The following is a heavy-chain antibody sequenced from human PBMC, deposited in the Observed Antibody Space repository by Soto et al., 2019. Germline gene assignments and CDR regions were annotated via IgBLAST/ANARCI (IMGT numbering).Heavy chain of an antibody. CDR3: AKSKDGYSSGCYLDY. D-gene: IGHD6-19*01. J-gene: IGHJ4*02. CDR2: ISYGGSNK. Sequence: QVPLVESGGGVVQPGRSLRLSCAASGFTFSSYGMHWVRQAPGKGLEWVAVISYGGSNKYYADSVKGRFTISRDNYKNTLDLKMNCLRAEDTAVYYCAKSKDGYSSGCYLDYWGQGSLVTVSS. CDR1: GFTFSSYG. V-gene: IGHV3-30*18.